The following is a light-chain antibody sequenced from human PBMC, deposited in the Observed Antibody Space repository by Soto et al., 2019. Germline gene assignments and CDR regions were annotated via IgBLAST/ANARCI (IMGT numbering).Light chain of an antibody. V-gene: IGLV2-23*01. J-gene: IGLJ1*01. CDR3: CSYAGSSTYV. Sequence: QSVLTQPASVSGSPGQSITISCTGTSRDVGSYNLVSWYQHHPGKAPKFLIYEGTKRPSGVSNRFSGSKSGNTASLTISGLQAEDEADYYCCSYAGSSTYVFGTGTKVTVL. CDR1: SRDVGSYNL. CDR2: EGT.